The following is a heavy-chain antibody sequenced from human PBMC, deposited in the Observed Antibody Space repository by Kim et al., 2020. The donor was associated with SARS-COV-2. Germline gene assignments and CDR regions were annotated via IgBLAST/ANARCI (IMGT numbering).Heavy chain of an antibody. CDR3: AREGDTSGLDV. CDR2: NE. J-gene: IGHJ6*02. Sequence: NEYYAGSVKGRFTISRVNFKNTLYLQMNSLRAEDTALYYCAREGDTSGLDVWGQGTTVTVSS. D-gene: IGHD1-26*01. V-gene: IGHV3-30*03.